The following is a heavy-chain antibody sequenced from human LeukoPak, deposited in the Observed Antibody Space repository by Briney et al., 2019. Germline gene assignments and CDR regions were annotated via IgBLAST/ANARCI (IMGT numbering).Heavy chain of an antibody. CDR3: ARDGAVGPLFDY. V-gene: IGHV3-21*01. CDR2: ISSSSSYI. CDR1: GFTFSSYS. D-gene: IGHD3-16*01. J-gene: IGHJ4*02. Sequence: GGSLRLSCAASGFTFSSYSMNWVRQAPGKGLEWVSSISSSSSYIYYADSVKGRFTISRDNAKSSLYLQMNSLRAEDTAVYYCARDGAVGPLFDYWGQGTLVTVSS.